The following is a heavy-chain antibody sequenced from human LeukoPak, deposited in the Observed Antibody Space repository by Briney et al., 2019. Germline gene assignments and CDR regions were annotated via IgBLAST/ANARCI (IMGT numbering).Heavy chain of an antibody. CDR2: TYYRSKWYN. CDR3: ARAPGSVSTMIGYDAFDI. J-gene: IGHJ3*02. D-gene: IGHD3-22*01. Sequence: SQTLSLTCAISGDSVSSNSAAWNWIRQSPSRGLEWLGRTYYRSKWYNDYAVSVKSRITINPDTSKNQFSLQLNSVTPEDTAVYYCARAPGSVSTMIGYDAFDIWGQGTMVTVSS. CDR1: GDSVSSNSAA. V-gene: IGHV6-1*01.